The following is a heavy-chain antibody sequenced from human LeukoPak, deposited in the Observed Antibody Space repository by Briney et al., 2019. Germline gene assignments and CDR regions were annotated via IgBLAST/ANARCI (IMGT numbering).Heavy chain of an antibody. Sequence: GGSLRLSCAASGFTFSSYAMNWVRQAPGKGLEWVSAITGSGDSTYYADSAKGRFTISRDNSKNTLYLQMNSLRAEDTAVYYCAKARYQRYYYGMDVWGQGTTVTVSS. J-gene: IGHJ6*02. CDR1: GFTFSSYA. D-gene: IGHD3-9*01. CDR3: AKARYQRYYYGMDV. V-gene: IGHV3-23*01. CDR2: ITGSGDST.